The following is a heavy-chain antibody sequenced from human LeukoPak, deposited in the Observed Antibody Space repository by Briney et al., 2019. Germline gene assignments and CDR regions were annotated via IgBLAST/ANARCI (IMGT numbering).Heavy chain of an antibody. CDR2: INSDGGST. Sequence: PGGSLRLSCAASGFTFSSYWMHWVRQAPGKGLVWVSRINSDGGSTSYADSVKGRFTISRDNAKNTLYLQMNSLRAEDTAVYYRARMVRGAHSDYWGQGTLVTVSS. J-gene: IGHJ4*02. CDR3: ARMVRGAHSDY. CDR1: GFTFSSYW. V-gene: IGHV3-74*01. D-gene: IGHD3-10*01.